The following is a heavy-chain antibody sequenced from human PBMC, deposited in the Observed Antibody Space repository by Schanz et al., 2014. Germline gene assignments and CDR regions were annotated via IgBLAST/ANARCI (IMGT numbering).Heavy chain of an antibody. J-gene: IGHJ5*02. CDR1: GFTFSTST. V-gene: IGHV3-74*02. CDR2: INSVGSNT. D-gene: IGHD2-2*01. Sequence: EVQLVESGGGLVQPGGSLRLSCAASGFTFSTSTMHWVRQDPGKGLVWVARINSVGSNTDYADSVKGRFTISRDNSKNTLYLQMNSLRAEDTAVYYCARAGYDADNWFDPWGQGTLVTVSS. CDR3: ARAGYDADNWFDP.